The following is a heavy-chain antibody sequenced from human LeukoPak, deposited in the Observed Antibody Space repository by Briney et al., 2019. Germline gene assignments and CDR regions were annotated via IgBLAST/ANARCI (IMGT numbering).Heavy chain of an antibody. Sequence: SETLSLTCTVSGGSISSSYWSWIRHPPRKGLEWIWYRYYSGSTNYNPSLQSRVTISLDTSKNQFSLKLSPVTAADTAAYYCAREYCSSSSCYFAYWGQGTLVTVSS. CDR2: RYYSGST. CDR3: AREYCSSSSCYFAY. V-gene: IGHV4-59*01. D-gene: IGHD2-2*01. J-gene: IGHJ4*02. CDR1: GGSISSSY.